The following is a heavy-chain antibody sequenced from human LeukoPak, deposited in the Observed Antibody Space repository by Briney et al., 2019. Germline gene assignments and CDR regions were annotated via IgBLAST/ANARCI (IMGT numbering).Heavy chain of an antibody. CDR3: ARGRSGSYYEPYDY. D-gene: IGHD3-10*01. J-gene: IGHJ4*02. CDR2: IYYSGST. CDR1: GGSISSGDYF. Sequence: SQTLSLTCTVSGGSISSGDYFWSWIRQPPVKGLEYIGYIYYSGSTYYNPSLKSRVSISLDTSKNQFSLKLTSVTAADTAVFYCARGRSGSYYEPYDYWGQGILVTVSS. V-gene: IGHV4-30-4*01.